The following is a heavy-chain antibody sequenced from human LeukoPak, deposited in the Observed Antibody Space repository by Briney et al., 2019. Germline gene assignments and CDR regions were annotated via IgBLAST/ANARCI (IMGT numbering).Heavy chain of an antibody. CDR1: GYSLTSYW. CDR3: ARKRHYDILTGYATEVDY. Sequence: GESLKISCKGSGYSLTSYWIGWVRQMPGKGLEWMGIIYPGDSDTRYSPSFQGQVTISADKSISTAYLQWSSLKASDTAMYYCARKRHYDILTGYATEVDYWGQGTLVTVSS. V-gene: IGHV5-51*01. CDR2: IYPGDSDT. D-gene: IGHD3-9*01. J-gene: IGHJ4*02.